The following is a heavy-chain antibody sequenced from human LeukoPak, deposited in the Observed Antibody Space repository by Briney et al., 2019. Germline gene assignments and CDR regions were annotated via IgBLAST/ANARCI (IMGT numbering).Heavy chain of an antibody. J-gene: IGHJ5*02. CDR1: GGSFSGYY. CDR3: ARGLMGSTHP. Sequence: SETLSLICAVYGGSFSGYYWSWIRQPPGKGLEWIGEINHSGSTNYNPSLKSRVTISVDTSKNQFSLKLSSVTAADTAVYYCARGLMGSTHPWGQGTLVTVSS. V-gene: IGHV4-34*01. CDR2: INHSGST. D-gene: IGHD2-2*01.